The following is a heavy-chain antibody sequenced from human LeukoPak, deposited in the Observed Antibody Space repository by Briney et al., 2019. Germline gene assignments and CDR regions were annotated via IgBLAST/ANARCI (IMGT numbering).Heavy chain of an antibody. CDR1: GGSISSYY. J-gene: IGHJ4*02. Sequence: SETLSLTCTVSGGSISSYYWSWIRQPPGKGLDWIGYIYYSGSTNYNPSLKSRVTISVDPSKNQFSLKLSSVTAADTAVYYCARGILTGYYQFDYWGQGALVTVSS. CDR3: ARGILTGYYQFDY. D-gene: IGHD3-9*01. V-gene: IGHV4-59*01. CDR2: IYYSGST.